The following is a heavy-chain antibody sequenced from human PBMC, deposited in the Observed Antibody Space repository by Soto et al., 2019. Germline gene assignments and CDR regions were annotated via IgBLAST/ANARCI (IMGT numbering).Heavy chain of an antibody. J-gene: IGHJ3*02. CDR3: ARESGDYGTGGVAFDI. D-gene: IGHD4-17*01. CDR2: IWYDGSNK. CDR1: GFTFSSYG. Sequence: GGSLRLSCAASGFTFSSYGMHWVRQAPGKGLEWVAVIWYDGSNKYYADSVKGRFTISRDNSKNTLYLQMNSLRAEDTAVYYCARESGDYGTGGVAFDIWGQGTMVTVSS. V-gene: IGHV3-33*01.